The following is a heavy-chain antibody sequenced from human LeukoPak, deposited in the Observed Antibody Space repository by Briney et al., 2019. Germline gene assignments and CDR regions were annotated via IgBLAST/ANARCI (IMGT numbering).Heavy chain of an antibody. D-gene: IGHD6-13*01. CDR3: ASHTDSSWYYFDY. CDR1: GGSISSGGYY. J-gene: IGHJ4*02. Sequence: SETLSLTCTVSGGSISSGGYYWSWIRQHPGKGLEWIGYIYYSGSTYYNPSLKSRVTISVDTSKNQFSLKLSSVTAADTAVYYCASHTDSSWYYFDYWGQGTLVTVSS. V-gene: IGHV4-31*03. CDR2: IYYSGST.